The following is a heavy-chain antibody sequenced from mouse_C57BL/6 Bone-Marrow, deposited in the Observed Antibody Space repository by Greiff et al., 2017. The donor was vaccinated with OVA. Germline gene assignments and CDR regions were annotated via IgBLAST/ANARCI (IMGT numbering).Heavy chain of an antibody. CDR1: GYTFTSYW. V-gene: IGHV1-69*01. Sequence: QVQLQQPGAELVMPGASVKLSCKASGYTFTSYWMHWVKQRPGQGLEWIGEIDPSDSYTNYNQKFKGKSTLTVDKSSSTAYMQLSSLTSEDSAVYYCARRRALLRFYYIDYWGQGTTLTVSA. J-gene: IGHJ2*01. CDR2: IDPSDSYT. D-gene: IGHD1-1*01. CDR3: ARRRALLRFYYIDY.